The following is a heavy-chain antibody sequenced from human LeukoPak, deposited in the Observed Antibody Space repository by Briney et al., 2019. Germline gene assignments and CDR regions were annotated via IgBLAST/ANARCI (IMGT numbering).Heavy chain of an antibody. J-gene: IGHJ5*02. CDR1: GLTFGDYY. CDR2: INIGGTNT. Sequence: GGSLRLSCAASGLTFGDYYMSWIRQAPGKGLEWLSYINIGGTNTHYADSVKGRFTISRDNAKKSLYLEMTNLRAEDTAVYYCATDGAGFDTWGQGVLVTVSS. CDR3: ATDGAGFDT. V-gene: IGHV3-11*01.